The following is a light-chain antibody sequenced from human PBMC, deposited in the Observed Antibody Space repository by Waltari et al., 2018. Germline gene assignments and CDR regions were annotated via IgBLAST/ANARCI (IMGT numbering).Light chain of an antibody. V-gene: IGKV1-12*01. CDR2: AAS. CDR1: QGISTW. Sequence: DIQMTQSPSSVSASVGDRVTIACRASQGISTWLAWYQQKPGKAPNLLIYAASTLQTGVPSRFSGSGSGTDFPLTISSLQPEDFATYYCQQASSFSITFGQGTRLEIK. J-gene: IGKJ5*01. CDR3: QQASSFSIT.